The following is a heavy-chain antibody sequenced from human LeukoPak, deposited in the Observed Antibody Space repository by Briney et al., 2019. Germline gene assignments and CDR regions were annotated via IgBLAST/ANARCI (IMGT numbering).Heavy chain of an antibody. CDR1: GFTVSNNY. D-gene: IGHD6-19*01. J-gene: IGHJ4*02. CDR2: IYSGGST. V-gene: IGHV3-53*01. Sequence: PGGSLRLSCAASGFTVSNNYMSWVRQAPAKGLEWVSVIYSGGSTYYADSVKGRFTISRDNSKNTLYLQMNSLRAEDTAVYYCARVSYGSGWYYFDYWGQGTLVTVSS. CDR3: ARVSYGSGWYYFDY.